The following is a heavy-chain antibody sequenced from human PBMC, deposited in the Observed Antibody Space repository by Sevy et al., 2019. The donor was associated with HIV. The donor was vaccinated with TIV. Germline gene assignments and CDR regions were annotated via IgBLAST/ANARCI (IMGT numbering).Heavy chain of an antibody. CDR3: ATHAGIAAAGRVFDY. J-gene: IGHJ4*02. V-gene: IGHV3-72*01. D-gene: IGHD6-13*01. CDR2: TRNKADSYTT. Sequence: GGSLRLSCAASGFTFSDHYMEWVRQAPGKGLEWVGRTRNKADSYTTEYAASLQGRFTISRDDSKNSLYLQMNSLKTEDTAVYYCATHAGIAAAGRVFDYWGQGSLVTVSS. CDR1: GFTFSDHY.